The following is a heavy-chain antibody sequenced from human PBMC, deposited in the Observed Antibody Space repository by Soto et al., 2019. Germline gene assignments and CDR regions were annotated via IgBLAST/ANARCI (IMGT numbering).Heavy chain of an antibody. J-gene: IGHJ5*02. CDR1: GDSVSSNSAA. V-gene: IGHV6-1*01. CDR2: TYYRSKRYN. CDR3: ASSIAARRWFDP. Sequence: PSQTPSLTCAISGDSVSSNSAAWNWIRQSPSRGLEWLGRTYYRSKRYNDYAVSVKSRITINPDTSKNQFSLQLNSVTPENTAVYYCASSIAARRWFDPWGQGTLVTVSS. D-gene: IGHD6-6*01.